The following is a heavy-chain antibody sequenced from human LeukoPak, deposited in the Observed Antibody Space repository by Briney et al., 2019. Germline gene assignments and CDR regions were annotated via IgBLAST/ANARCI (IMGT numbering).Heavy chain of an antibody. Sequence: GGSLRLSCAASGFTFSNYWMHWVRQAPGKGLVWVSRIKSDGTSINYADSVKGRFTISRDNDKNRLFLQMNSLRAEDTAVYFCARGHCSGGRCHSVGYYGMDVWGQGTTVTVSS. D-gene: IGHD2-15*01. CDR3: ARGHCSGGRCHSVGYYGMDV. CDR1: GFTFSNYW. J-gene: IGHJ6*02. CDR2: IKSDGTSI. V-gene: IGHV3-74*01.